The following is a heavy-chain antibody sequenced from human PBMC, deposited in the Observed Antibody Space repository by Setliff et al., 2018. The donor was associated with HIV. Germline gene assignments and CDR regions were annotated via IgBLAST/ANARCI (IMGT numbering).Heavy chain of an antibody. D-gene: IGHD2-2*02. J-gene: IGHJ4*02. CDR3: ARRVGIASVPPVAIRAFDN. Sequence: PSETLSLTCSVSGGSISSTSHYWGWIPQPPGKGLQWLGNIFYTGTTYYNPSLKRRLTISVDTSNNQFSLKLSSVTAADTAVYYCARRVGIASVPPVAIRAFDNWGQGSLVTVSS. CDR1: GGSISSTSHY. CDR2: IFYTGTT. V-gene: IGHV4-39*01.